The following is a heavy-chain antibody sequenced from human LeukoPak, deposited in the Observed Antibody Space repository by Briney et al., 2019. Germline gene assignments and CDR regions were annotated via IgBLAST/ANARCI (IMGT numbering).Heavy chain of an antibody. D-gene: IGHD3-3*01. CDR3: ARAPSGYYPYFDY. CDR1: EFTFSSYT. J-gene: IGHJ4*02. V-gene: IGHV3-30*04. Sequence: AGSLRLSCAVSEFTFSSYTMHWVRQAPGKGLEWVAGISYDGSNEYYSDSVKVRFTISSDNSKSPLYLQTNSLRAEDATMYYCARAPSGYYPYFDYCGQGTLVTVSS. CDR2: ISYDGSNE.